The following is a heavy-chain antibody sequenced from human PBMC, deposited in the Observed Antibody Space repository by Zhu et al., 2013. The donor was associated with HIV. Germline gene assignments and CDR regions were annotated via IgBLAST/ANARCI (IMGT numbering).Heavy chain of an antibody. V-gene: IGHV4-34*02. CDR2: INHSGST. CDR1: GGSFSGYY. Sequence: QVQLQQWGAGLLKPSETLSLTCAVHGGSFSGYYWSWIRQPPGKGLEWIGEINHSGSTNYNPSLKSRVTISVDTSKNQFSLKLSSVTAADTAVYYCARGHRGWYYYYYYMDVWGKGTTVTVSS. CDR3: ARGHRGWYYYYYYMDV. J-gene: IGHJ6*03. D-gene: IGHD3-10*01.